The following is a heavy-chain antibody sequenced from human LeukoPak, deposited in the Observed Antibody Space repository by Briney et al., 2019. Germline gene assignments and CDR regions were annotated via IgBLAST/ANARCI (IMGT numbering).Heavy chain of an antibody. D-gene: IGHD5-18*01. J-gene: IGHJ4*02. Sequence: GGSLGLSCAASGFTFSSYAMSWVRQAPGKGLEWVSAISGSGGSTYYADSVKGRFTISRDNSKNTLYLQMNSLRAEDTAVYYCAKDGYSYGPGQDFDYWGQGTLVTVSS. V-gene: IGHV3-23*01. CDR3: AKDGYSYGPGQDFDY. CDR2: ISGSGGST. CDR1: GFTFSSYA.